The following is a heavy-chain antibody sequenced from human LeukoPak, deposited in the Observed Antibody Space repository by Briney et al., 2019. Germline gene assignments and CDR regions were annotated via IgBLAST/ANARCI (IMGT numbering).Heavy chain of an antibody. D-gene: IGHD6-6*01. CDR1: GGSFSGYY. CDR3: ARGPGQLVYAFDI. CDR2: INHSGST. J-gene: IGHJ3*02. V-gene: IGHV4-34*01. Sequence: SETLSLTCAVYGGSFSGYYWSWIRQPPGKGLEWIGEINHSGSTNYNPSLKSRVTISVDTSKNQLSLKLSSVTAADTAVYYCARGPGQLVYAFDIWGQGTMVTVSS.